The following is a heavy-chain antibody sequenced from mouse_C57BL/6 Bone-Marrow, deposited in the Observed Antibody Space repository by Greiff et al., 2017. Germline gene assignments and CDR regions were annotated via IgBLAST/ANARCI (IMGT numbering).Heavy chain of an antibody. V-gene: IGHV5-17*01. CDR2: ISSGSSTI. CDR1: GFTFSDYG. J-gene: IGHJ4*01. Sequence: EVMLVASGGGLVKPGGSLKLSCAASGFTFSDYGMHWVRQAPEKGLEWVAYISSGSSTIYYADTVKGRLTISRDNAKNTLFLQMTSLRSEDTSMYYCARRGYGSSYDAMDYWGQGTSVTVSS. D-gene: IGHD1-1*01. CDR3: ARRGYGSSYDAMDY.